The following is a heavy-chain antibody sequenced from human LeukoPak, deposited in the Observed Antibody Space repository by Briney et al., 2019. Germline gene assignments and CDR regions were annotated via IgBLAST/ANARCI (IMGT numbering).Heavy chain of an antibody. D-gene: IGHD7-27*01. J-gene: IGHJ4*02. CDR2: INSNTGGT. CDR3: ASDLSSTSNWELDY. Sequence: ASVKVSCKASGYTFIHYLIHWVRQAPGQGLEWMGRINSNTGGTEYTQRFQGRVTMTRDTSITTVYMELSSLTSDDSAVYYCASDLSSTSNWELDYWGQGTLVTVSS. CDR1: GYTFIHYL. V-gene: IGHV1-2*06.